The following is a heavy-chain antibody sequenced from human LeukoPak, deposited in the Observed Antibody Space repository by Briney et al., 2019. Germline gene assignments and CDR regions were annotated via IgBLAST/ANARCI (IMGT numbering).Heavy chain of an antibody. V-gene: IGHV4-59*08. CDR3: ARQRGIAAEFDY. CDR2: IHYSGST. J-gene: IGHJ4*02. CDR1: DDSITTYY. Sequence: PSETLSLTCSVSDDSITTYYWSWIRQPPGKGLEWTAYIHYSGSTNYNPSLKSRVSMSIDTSKNQFSLKLKSVTAADTAVYYCARQRGIAAEFDYWGQGTLVTVSS. D-gene: IGHD6-13*01.